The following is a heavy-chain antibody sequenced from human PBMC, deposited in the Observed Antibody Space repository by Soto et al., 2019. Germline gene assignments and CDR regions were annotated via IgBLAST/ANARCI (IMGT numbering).Heavy chain of an antibody. Sequence: PGGSLRLSCAASGFAFSSYGIHWVRQAPGKGLEWVPVISYDGSNRYYADSVKGRFTISRDNSKNTLYLQMNGLRAEDTAVYYCAKGGDAYNSFFDYWGQGTPVTVSS. V-gene: IGHV3-30*18. J-gene: IGHJ4*02. CDR1: GFAFSSYG. CDR3: AKGGDAYNSFFDY. CDR2: ISYDGSNR. D-gene: IGHD3-10*01.